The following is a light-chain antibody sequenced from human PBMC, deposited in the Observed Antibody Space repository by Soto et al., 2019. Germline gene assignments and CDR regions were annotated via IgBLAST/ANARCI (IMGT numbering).Light chain of an antibody. CDR3: QQRSNWPPVT. CDR2: DAS. V-gene: IGKV3-11*02. J-gene: IGKJ4*01. CDR1: QSVSSY. Sequence: EIVLTQSPATLSLSPGERATLSCRASQSVSSYLAWYQQKPGQSPRLLIYDASNRATGIPARCSGSGSGRDFTLTISSREPEDFAIYYCQQRSNWPPVTFGGGTKVEIK.